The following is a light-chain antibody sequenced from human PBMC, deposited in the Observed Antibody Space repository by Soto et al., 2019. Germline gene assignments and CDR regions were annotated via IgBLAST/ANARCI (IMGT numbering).Light chain of an antibody. Sequence: EIVMTQSPATLSVSPGERATLSCRASQSVSSNLAWYQQKPGQAPRLLIYGASTRDHGTKARFSGSGSGTEFTLTISSLQSEDFAVYYCQQYKNWPPWTFGQGTKVDIK. CDR2: GAS. CDR1: QSVSSN. CDR3: QQYKNWPPWT. J-gene: IGKJ1*01. V-gene: IGKV3-15*01.